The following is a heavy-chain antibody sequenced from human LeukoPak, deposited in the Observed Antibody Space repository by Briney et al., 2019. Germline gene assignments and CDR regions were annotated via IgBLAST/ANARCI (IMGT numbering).Heavy chain of an antibody. Sequence: GGSLRLACAASGFTVSSNYMSWVRQAPGKGLEWVSVIYSGGSTYYADSVKGRFTISRHNSKNTLYLQMNSLSAEDTAVYYCARAPVVGYYYYGMDVWGQGTTVTVSS. CDR1: GFTVSSNY. CDR2: IYSGGST. J-gene: IGHJ6*02. V-gene: IGHV3-53*04. CDR3: ARAPVVGYYYYGMDV.